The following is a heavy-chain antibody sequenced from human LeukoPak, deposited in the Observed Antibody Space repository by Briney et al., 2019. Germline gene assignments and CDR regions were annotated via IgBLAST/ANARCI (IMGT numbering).Heavy chain of an antibody. Sequence: ASVKVSCKASGYTFTSYGISWVRQAPGQGLEWMGWISAYNGNTNYAQKLQGRVTMTTDTSTSTAYMELRSLRSDDTAVYYCARVWGYYDSSGYTIFDYWGQGTLVTVSS. D-gene: IGHD3-22*01. J-gene: IGHJ4*02. CDR3: ARVWGYYDSSGYTIFDY. V-gene: IGHV1-18*01. CDR1: GYTFTSYG. CDR2: ISAYNGNT.